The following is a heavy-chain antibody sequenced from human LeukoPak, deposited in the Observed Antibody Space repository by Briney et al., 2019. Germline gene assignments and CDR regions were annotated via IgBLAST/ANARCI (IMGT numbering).Heavy chain of an antibody. CDR3: ARSVYSGYGMDV. CDR2: MNPNSGNT. J-gene: IGHJ6*02. Sequence: ASVKVSCKASGYTFTSYDINWVRQATGQGLEWMGWMNPNSGNTGYAQKFQGRVTMTRNTSISTAYMELSSLRSEDTAVYYCARSVYSGYGMDVWGQGTTVTVSS. D-gene: IGHD2-21*01. CDR1: GYTFTSYD. V-gene: IGHV1-8*01.